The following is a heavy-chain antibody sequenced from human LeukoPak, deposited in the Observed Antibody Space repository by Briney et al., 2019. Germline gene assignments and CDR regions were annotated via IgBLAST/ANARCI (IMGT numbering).Heavy chain of an antibody. Sequence: ASVKVSCKASGGTFSSYAISWVRQAPGKGLEWMGGFDPEDGETIYAQKFQGRVTMTEDTSTDTAYMELSSLRSEDTAVYYCATDITIFGVVSSDAFDIWGQGTMVTVSS. D-gene: IGHD3-3*01. CDR3: ATDITIFGVVSSDAFDI. CDR1: GGTFSSYA. V-gene: IGHV1-24*01. J-gene: IGHJ3*02. CDR2: FDPEDGET.